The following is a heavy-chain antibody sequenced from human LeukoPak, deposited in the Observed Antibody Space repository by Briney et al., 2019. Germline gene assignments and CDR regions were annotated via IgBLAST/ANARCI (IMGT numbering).Heavy chain of an antibody. V-gene: IGHV4-34*01. CDR1: GGSFSGYY. Sequence: SETLSLTCAVYGGSFSGYYWSWIRQPPGKGLEWIGEINHSGSTNYNPSLKSRVTISVDTSKNQFSLKLSSVTAADTAVYYCARGMAMDKVYGMDVWGQGTTVTVSS. D-gene: IGHD5-12*01. CDR3: ARGMAMDKVYGMDV. J-gene: IGHJ6*02. CDR2: INHSGST.